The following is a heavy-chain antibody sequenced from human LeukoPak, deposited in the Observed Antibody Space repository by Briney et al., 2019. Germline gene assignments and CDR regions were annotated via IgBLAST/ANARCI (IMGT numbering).Heavy chain of an antibody. Sequence: SETLSLTCTVSGDSIGRYYWNWIRQAPGKGLEWIGYIYYNGSTKYNPSLKSRVTILVDSAKNQFSLKLSSVTAADTAVYSCARGICDTSGRYSLLWFDPWGRGTLVTVSS. D-gene: IGHD6-19*01. CDR2: IYYNGST. CDR3: ARGICDTSGRYSLLWFDP. V-gene: IGHV4-59*01. CDR1: GDSIGRYY. J-gene: IGHJ5*02.